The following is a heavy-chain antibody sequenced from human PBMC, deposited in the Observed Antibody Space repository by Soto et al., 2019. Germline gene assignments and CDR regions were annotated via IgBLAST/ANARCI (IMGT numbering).Heavy chain of an antibody. Sequence: QVQLVESGGGVVQPGRSLRLSCAVSGFTFSRNGVHWVRQAPGKGLEWVAIIWYDGSKKYYADSVRGRFTISRDNSKDTLYLQMNSLRVEDTAVYYCAREGRSGWYWDYWGQGTLVTVSS. D-gene: IGHD6-19*01. CDR1: GFTFSRNG. CDR3: AREGRSGWYWDY. V-gene: IGHV3-33*01. CDR2: IWYDGSKK. J-gene: IGHJ4*02.